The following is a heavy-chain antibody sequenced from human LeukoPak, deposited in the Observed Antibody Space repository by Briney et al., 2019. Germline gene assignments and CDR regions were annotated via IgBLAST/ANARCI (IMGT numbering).Heavy chain of an antibody. CDR2: ISYDGSNK. CDR1: GFTFSSYG. CDR3: AKDSSYSSQSYGMDV. V-gene: IGHV3-30*18. D-gene: IGHD4-11*01. J-gene: IGHJ6*02. Sequence: PGGSLRLSCAASGFTFSSYGMHWVRQAPGKGLEWVAVISYDGSNKYYADSVKGRFTISRDNSKNTLYLRMNSLRAEDTAVYYCAKDSSYSSQSYGMDVWGQGTTVTVSS.